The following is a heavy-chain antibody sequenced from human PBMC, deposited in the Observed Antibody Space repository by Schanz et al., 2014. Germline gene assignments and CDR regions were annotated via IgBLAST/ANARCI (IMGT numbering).Heavy chain of an antibody. D-gene: IGHD3-16*01. J-gene: IGHJ3*02. V-gene: IGHV4-34*01. Sequence: QVQLQQWGAGLLKPSETLSLTCAVYGASFSGYYWSWIRQPPGKGLEWIGEINHSGSTNYNPSLKSRVTISVDPSNNHFSLKLNSVTAADTAVYYCARGPPMRPDVYAFDIWGHGTMVTVSS. CDR2: INHSGST. CDR3: ARGPPMRPDVYAFDI. CDR1: GASFSGYY.